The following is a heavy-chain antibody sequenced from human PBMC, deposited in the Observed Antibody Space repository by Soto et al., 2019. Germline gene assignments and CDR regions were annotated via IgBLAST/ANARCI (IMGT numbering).Heavy chain of an antibody. D-gene: IGHD3-9*01. V-gene: IGHV3-15*01. CDR3: TTPYYDILTGYYGLDY. CDR2: IKSKTDGGTT. CDR1: GFTFSNAW. Sequence: SGFTFSNAWMSWVRQAPGKGLDWVGRIKSKTDGGTTDYAAPVKGRFTISRDDSKNTLYLQMNSLKTEDTAVYYCTTPYYDILTGYYGLDYWGQGTLVTVSS. J-gene: IGHJ4*02.